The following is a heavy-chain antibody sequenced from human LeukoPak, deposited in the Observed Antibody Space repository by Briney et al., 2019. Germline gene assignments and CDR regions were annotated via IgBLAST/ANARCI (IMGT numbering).Heavy chain of an antibody. CDR2: IDPTGRGT. J-gene: IGHJ4*02. Sequence: ASVKVSFKGSGYTFTMNYMHWGRQAPGQGGEWMGMIDPTGRGTTYIQRFQGRVTITTDTTTRTVYMELRSLTSAATAVYYCARGQGYTTSYFDFWGQGTLVTVSS. CDR3: ARGQGYTTSYFDF. V-gene: IGHV1-46*01. CDR1: GYTFTMNY. D-gene: IGHD3-16*02.